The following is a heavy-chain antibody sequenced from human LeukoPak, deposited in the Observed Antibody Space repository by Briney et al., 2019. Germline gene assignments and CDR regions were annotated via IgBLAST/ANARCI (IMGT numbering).Heavy chain of an antibody. Sequence: WGSLTLSCAASGFTISTYAWSWVRQAPGKGLEWVAVISYSGGSTYYADSVKGRCTISRDNSKNTLFLQMNSLRAEDTAVYYCAKDIPDCSSTSCYILNYYYYYYMDVWGKGTTVTVSS. CDR2: ISYSGGST. J-gene: IGHJ6*03. V-gene: IGHV3-23*01. D-gene: IGHD2-2*02. CDR3: AKDIPDCSSTSCYILNYYYYYYMDV. CDR1: GFTISTYA.